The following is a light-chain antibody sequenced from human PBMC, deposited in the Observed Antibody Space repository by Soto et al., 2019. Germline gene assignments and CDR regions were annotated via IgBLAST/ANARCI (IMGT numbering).Light chain of an antibody. V-gene: IGLV2-14*01. J-gene: IGLJ1*01. CDR1: SSDVGGYNY. CDR3: SSYTSSNTYV. Sequence: QSALTQHASVSGSPGQSSTISCTGTSSDVGGYNYVSWHQQYPGKAPKLMIYEVSNRPSGVYNRFSGSKSGNTASLTISGLQAEDEADYYCSSYTSSNTYVFGTGTKLTVL. CDR2: EVS.